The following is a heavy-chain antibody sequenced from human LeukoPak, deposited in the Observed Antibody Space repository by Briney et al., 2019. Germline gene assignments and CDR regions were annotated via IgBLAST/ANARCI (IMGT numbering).Heavy chain of an antibody. Sequence: SETLSLTCAVYGGFFSGYYWSWIRQPPGKGLEWIGEINHSGSTNYNPSLKSRVTISVDTSKNQFSLKLSSVTAADTAVYYCARGVAVSAAFYYYYGMDVWGKGTTVTVSS. CDR1: GGFFSGYY. D-gene: IGHD2-2*01. J-gene: IGHJ6*04. V-gene: IGHV4-34*01. CDR3: ARGVAVSAAFYYYYGMDV. CDR2: INHSGST.